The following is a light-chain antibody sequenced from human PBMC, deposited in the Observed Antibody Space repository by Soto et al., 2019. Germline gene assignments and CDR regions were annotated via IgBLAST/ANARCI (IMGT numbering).Light chain of an antibody. V-gene: IGLV1-40*01. Sequence: VLTQPPSVSGAPGQRVTISCTGSSSNIGAGYDVHWYQQFPGTAPKLLIYGNNNRPSGVPDRFSGSKSGTSASLAITGLQAEDEADYYCQSYDTSLSGSGVFGGGTQLTVL. CDR2: GNN. J-gene: IGLJ3*02. CDR3: QSYDTSLSGSGV. CDR1: SSNIGAGYD.